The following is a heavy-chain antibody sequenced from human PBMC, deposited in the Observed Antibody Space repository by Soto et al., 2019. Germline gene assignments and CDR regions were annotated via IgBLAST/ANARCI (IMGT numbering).Heavy chain of an antibody. CDR3: TTDHSSGYYYRDY. CDR1: GGTFSSYA. V-gene: IGHV1-69*13. CDR2: IIPIFGTA. J-gene: IGHJ4*02. Sequence: SVKVSCKASGGTFSSYAISWVRQAPGQGLEWMGGIIPIFGTANYAQKFQGRVTITADESTSTAYMELNSLKTEDTAVYYCTTDHSSGYYYRDYWGQGTLVTVSS. D-gene: IGHD3-22*01.